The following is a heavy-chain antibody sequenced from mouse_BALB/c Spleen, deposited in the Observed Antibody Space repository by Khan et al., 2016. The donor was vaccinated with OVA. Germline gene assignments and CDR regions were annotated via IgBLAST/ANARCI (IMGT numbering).Heavy chain of an antibody. J-gene: IGHJ3*01. CDR3: VNHGSSSAWFTY. D-gene: IGHD1-1*01. Sequence: QVQLKQSGAELAKPGASVKMSCKASGYTFTSYWMHWVKQRSGQGLEWIGYINPSTDYTVYNQKFKDKATLTADKSSSPAYMQLTSLTSEDSAVYYCVNHGSSSAWFTYWGQGTLVTVFA. CDR2: INPSTDYT. V-gene: IGHV1-7*01. CDR1: GYTFTSYW.